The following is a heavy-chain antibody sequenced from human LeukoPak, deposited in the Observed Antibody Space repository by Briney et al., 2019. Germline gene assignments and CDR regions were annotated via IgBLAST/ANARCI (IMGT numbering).Heavy chain of an antibody. V-gene: IGHV3-30*02. CDR1: GFTFGNYA. D-gene: IGHD3-10*01. J-gene: IGHJ4*02. CDR3: VKDRHDSASYYFDF. Sequence: GGSLRLSCGASGFTFGNYAMHWVRRTPGKGLEWVAFIRHVGNKEYYADSVKGRFTVSRDNSKNSLYLQMSSLTPEDTAVYYCVKDRHDSASYYFDFWGQGTLVSVSS. CDR2: IRHVGNKE.